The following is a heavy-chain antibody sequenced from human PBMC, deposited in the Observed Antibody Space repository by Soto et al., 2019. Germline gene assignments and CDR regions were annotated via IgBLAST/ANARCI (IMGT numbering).Heavy chain of an antibody. Sequence: SVKVSCKASGGTLSSYTFSWVRQAPGQGFEWMGRIIPNLGITNYAQKFQGRITIIVDKSTSTAYMELSSLRSEDTAVYYCARDKGYCSGASCPDFDYWGQGTLVTVSS. J-gene: IGHJ4*02. CDR3: ARDKGYCSGASCPDFDY. D-gene: IGHD2-15*01. CDR1: GGTLSSYT. V-gene: IGHV1-69*04. CDR2: IIPNLGIT.